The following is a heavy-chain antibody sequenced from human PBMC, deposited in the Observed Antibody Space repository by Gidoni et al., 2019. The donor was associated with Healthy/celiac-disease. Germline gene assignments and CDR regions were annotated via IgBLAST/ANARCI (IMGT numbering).Heavy chain of an antibody. CDR3: TRAVLQRPYYYYYGMDV. J-gene: IGHJ6*02. CDR1: GFTFGDYA. CDR2: IRSKAYGGTT. D-gene: IGHD6-25*01. V-gene: IGHV3-49*04. Sequence: EVQLVASGGGLVQPGRSLRLSCTASGFTFGDYAMSWVRQAPGKGLEWVGFIRSKAYGGTTEYAASVKGRFTISRDDSKSIAYLQMNSLKTEDTAVYYCTRAVLQRPYYYYYGMDVWGQGTTVTVSS.